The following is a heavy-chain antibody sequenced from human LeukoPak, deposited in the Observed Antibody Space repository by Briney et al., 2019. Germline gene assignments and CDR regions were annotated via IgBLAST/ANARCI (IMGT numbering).Heavy chain of an antibody. Sequence: ASVKVSCKASGYSFTSYDINWVRQATGQGLEWMGWMNPNSGNTGYAQKFQGRVTITRDTSASTAYVELSSLRSEDTAVYYCARDRTYGDYEGAFDIWGQGTMVTVSS. J-gene: IGHJ3*02. CDR2: MNPNSGNT. CDR1: GYSFTSYD. V-gene: IGHV1-8*03. D-gene: IGHD4-17*01. CDR3: ARDRTYGDYEGAFDI.